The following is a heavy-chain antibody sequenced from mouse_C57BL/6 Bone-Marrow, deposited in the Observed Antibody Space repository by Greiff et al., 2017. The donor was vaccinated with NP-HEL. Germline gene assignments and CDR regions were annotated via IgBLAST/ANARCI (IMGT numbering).Heavy chain of an antibody. CDR1: GYTFTSYW. Sequence: QVQLKQPGAELVKPGASVKMSCKASGYTFTSYWITWVKQRPGQGLEWIGMIHPNSGSTNYNEKFKSKATLTVDKSSSTAYMQLSSLTSEDSAVYYCANEYDDPYYYAMDYWGQGTSVTVSS. D-gene: IGHD2-4*01. V-gene: IGHV1-64*01. J-gene: IGHJ4*01. CDR2: IHPNSGST. CDR3: ANEYDDPYYYAMDY.